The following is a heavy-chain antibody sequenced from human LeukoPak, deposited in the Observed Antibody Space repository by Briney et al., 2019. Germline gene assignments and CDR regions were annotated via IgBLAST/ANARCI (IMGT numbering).Heavy chain of an antibody. CDR1: GFTFSSYE. J-gene: IGHJ4*02. CDR3: AKEDDWSSDY. Sequence: GSLRLSCAASGFTFSSYEMNWVRQAPGKGLEWVAFIRYDGSNKYYADSVKGRFTISRDNSKNTLYLQMNSLRAEDTAVYYCAKEDDWSSDYWGQGTLVTVSS. CDR2: IRYDGSNK. V-gene: IGHV3-30*02. D-gene: IGHD3-9*01.